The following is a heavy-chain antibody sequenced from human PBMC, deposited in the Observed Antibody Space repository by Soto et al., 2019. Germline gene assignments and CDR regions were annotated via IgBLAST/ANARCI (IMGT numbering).Heavy chain of an antibody. CDR3: ARDPGYGGNSEGDY. CDR2: IIPIFGTA. D-gene: IGHD4-17*01. V-gene: IGHV1-69*13. J-gene: IGHJ4*02. CDR1: GGTFSSYA. Sequence: GASVKVSCKASGGTFSSYAISWVRQAPGQGLEWMGGIIPIFGTANYAQKFQGRVTITADESTSTAYMELSSLRSEDTAVYYCARDPGYGGNSEGDYWGQGTLVTVSS.